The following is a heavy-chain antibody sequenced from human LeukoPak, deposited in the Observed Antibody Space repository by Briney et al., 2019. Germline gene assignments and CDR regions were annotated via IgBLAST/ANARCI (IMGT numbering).Heavy chain of an antibody. CDR1: GYTFTSYG. J-gene: IGHJ4*02. CDR2: ISAHNGNT. Sequence: ASVKVSCKASGYTFTSYGISWVRQAPGQGLEWMGWISAHNGNTNYAQKLQGRVTMTTDTSTSTAYMELRSLRSDDTAVYYCARDLRREYYYDSSGYYFHYWGQGTLVTVSS. CDR3: ARDLRREYYYDSSGYYFHY. D-gene: IGHD3-22*01. V-gene: IGHV1-18*01.